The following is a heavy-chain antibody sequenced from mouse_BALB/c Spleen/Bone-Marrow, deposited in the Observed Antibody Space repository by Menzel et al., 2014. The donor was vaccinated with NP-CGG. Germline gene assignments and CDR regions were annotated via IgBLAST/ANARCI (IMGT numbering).Heavy chain of an antibody. V-gene: IGHV1-69*02. CDR2: IFPSETYT. D-gene: IGHD4-1*01. CDR1: GYTFTSYW. CDR3: TRDNWDY. Sequence: VQLQESGAELVRPGVSVKLSCKASGYTFTSYWINWVKQRPGQGLEWIGNIFPSETYTNYNQKFKDKATLTVDKSSSTAYMQLSSPTSEDSAVYYCTRDNWDYWGQGTTLTVSS. J-gene: IGHJ2*01.